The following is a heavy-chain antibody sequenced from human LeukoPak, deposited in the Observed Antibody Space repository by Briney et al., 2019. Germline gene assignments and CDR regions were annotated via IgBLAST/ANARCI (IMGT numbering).Heavy chain of an antibody. V-gene: IGHV4-39*07. D-gene: IGHD3-3*02. Sequence: SETLSLTCTVSGGSISSSSYYWGWIRQPPGKGLEWIGSFYYTGITYHNPSLKSRVTISVDTSKNQFSLKLNSVTAADTAVYYCARMKDISSWYFDLWGRGTLVTVSS. CDR2: FYYTGIT. CDR3: ARMKDISSWYFDL. J-gene: IGHJ2*01. CDR1: GGSISSSSYY.